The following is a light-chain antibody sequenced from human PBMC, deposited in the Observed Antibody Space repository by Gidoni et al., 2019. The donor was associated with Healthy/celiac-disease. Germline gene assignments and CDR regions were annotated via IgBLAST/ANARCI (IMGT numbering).Light chain of an antibody. CDR3: QQRSNWRYT. Sequence: EIVLTQSPATLSLSPGERATLSCRASQSVSSYLAWYQQNPGQAPRLLIYDASNRATGIPARLSGSGSGTDFTLTISSLEPEDFAVYYCQQRSNWRYTFGQGTKLEIK. J-gene: IGKJ2*01. CDR1: QSVSSY. V-gene: IGKV3-11*01. CDR2: DAS.